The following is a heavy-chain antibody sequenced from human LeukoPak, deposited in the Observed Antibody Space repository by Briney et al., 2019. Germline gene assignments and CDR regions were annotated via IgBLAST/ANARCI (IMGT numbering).Heavy chain of an antibody. J-gene: IGHJ4*02. CDR2: ISADTNTI. CDR3: ARNFWSGYEMSYYFDY. Sequence: GGSLRLSCAASGFTFSSYSMNWVRQAPGKGLEWVSYISADTNTIYYADSVRGRFTISRDNAKNSLYLQMNSLRAEDTAVYYCARNFWSGYEMSYYFDYWGQGTLVTVSS. D-gene: IGHD3-3*01. V-gene: IGHV3-48*04. CDR1: GFTFSSYS.